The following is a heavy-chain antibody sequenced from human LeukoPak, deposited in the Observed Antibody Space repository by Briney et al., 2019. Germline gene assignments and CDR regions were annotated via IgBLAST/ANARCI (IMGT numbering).Heavy chain of an antibody. D-gene: IGHD6-13*01. CDR2: ISGSGGST. J-gene: IGHJ6*03. Sequence: QAGGSLRLSCAASGFTFSSYAMSWVRQAPGKGLEWVSAISGSGGSTYYADSVKGRFTISRDNSKNTLYLQMNSLRAEDTAVYYCAKLRQQLVLVHYMDVWGKGTTVTVSS. CDR1: GFTFSSYA. V-gene: IGHV3-23*01. CDR3: AKLRQQLVLVHYMDV.